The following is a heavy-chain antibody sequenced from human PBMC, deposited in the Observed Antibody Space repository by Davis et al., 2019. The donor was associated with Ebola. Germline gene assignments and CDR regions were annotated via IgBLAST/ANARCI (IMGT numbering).Heavy chain of an antibody. CDR3: ARGMVQGVNWFDP. J-gene: IGHJ5*02. V-gene: IGHV5-51*01. Sequence: GGSLRLSCKGSGYSFTSYWIGWVRQMPGKGLEWMGIIYPGDSDTRYSPSFQGQVTVSADKSIGTAFLQWSSLKASDTAMYYCARGMVQGVNWFDPWGQGTLVTVSS. CDR2: IYPGDSDT. CDR1: GYSFTSYW. D-gene: IGHD3-10*01.